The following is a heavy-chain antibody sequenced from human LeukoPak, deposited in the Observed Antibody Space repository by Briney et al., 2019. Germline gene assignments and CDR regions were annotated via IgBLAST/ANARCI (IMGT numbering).Heavy chain of an antibody. CDR1: GGSFSGYY. CDR3: ARRIAVAENWFDP. CDR2: INHSGST. J-gene: IGHJ5*02. Sequence: PSETLSLTCAVYGGSFSGYYWSWIRQPPGKGLEWIGEINHSGSTNYNPSLKIRVTISVDTSKNQFSLKLSSVTPADTAVYYCARRIAVAENWFDPWGQGTLVTVSS. D-gene: IGHD6-19*01. V-gene: IGHV4-34*01.